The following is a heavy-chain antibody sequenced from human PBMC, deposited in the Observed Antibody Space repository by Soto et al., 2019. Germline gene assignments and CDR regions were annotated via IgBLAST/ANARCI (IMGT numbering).Heavy chain of an antibody. D-gene: IGHD6-13*01. J-gene: IGHJ4*02. V-gene: IGHV1-18*01. CDR2: INAYNGST. Sequence: ASVKVSCKASGYTFTSYGISWVRQAPGQGLEWMGIINAYNGSTNYAQKFQGRVTMTRDTSTSTVYMELSSLRSEDTAVYYCARGGYSSSWYVGNFDYWGQGTLVTVSS. CDR1: GYTFTSYG. CDR3: ARGGYSSSWYVGNFDY.